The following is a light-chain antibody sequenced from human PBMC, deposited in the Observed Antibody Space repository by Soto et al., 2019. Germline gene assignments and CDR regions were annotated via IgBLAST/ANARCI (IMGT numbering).Light chain of an antibody. J-gene: IGKJ5*01. CDR2: DTS. CDR3: QQRRNSIT. V-gene: IGKV3-11*01. CDR1: HSVGSH. Sequence: EIVLTQSPATLSLSPGDRATLSCRASHSVGSHLAWFHQRPGQAPRLLIYDTSKRATGIPARFSGSGSGTDFTLTISSLEPEDFAVYYCQQRRNSITFGQGTRLEIK.